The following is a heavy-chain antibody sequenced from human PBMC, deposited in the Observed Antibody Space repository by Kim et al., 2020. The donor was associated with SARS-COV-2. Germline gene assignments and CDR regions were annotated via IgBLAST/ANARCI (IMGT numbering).Heavy chain of an antibody. CDR1: GFTFSSYE. CDR2: ISSSGSTI. CDR3: ARSGWWLRLGELSPTGDY. V-gene: IGHV3-48*03. D-gene: IGHD3-16*02. Sequence: GGSLRLSCAASGFTFSSYEMNWVRQAPGKGLEWVSYISSSGSTIYYADSVKGRFTISRDNAKNSLYLQMNSLRAEDTAVYYCARSGWWLRLGELSPTGDYWGQGTLVTVSS. J-gene: IGHJ4*02.